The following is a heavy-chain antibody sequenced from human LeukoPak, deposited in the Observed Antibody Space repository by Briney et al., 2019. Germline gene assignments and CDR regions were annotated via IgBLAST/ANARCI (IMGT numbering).Heavy chain of an antibody. CDR3: ARTGIREYYFDY. V-gene: IGHV3-21*01. Sequence: GGSLRLSCAASGFTFSSYSMNWVRQAPGKGLEWVSSISSSSSYIYYADSVKGRFTISRDNAKNSLYLQMNSLRAEDTAVYYCARTGIREYYFDYWGQGTLVTVSS. CDR2: ISSSSSYI. D-gene: IGHD3-10*01. J-gene: IGHJ4*02. CDR1: GFTFSSYS.